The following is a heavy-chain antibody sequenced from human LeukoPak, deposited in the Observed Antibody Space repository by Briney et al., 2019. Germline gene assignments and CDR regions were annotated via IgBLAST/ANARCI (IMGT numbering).Heavy chain of an antibody. D-gene: IGHD3/OR15-3a*01. CDR3: AKVKWTGSAKTFDY. CDR2: ISYDGSNK. V-gene: IGHV3-30*18. CDR1: GFTFRSFG. Sequence: GRSLRLSCAASGFTFRSFGMRWVRQTPGKGLEWVAVISYDGSNKYYADSVKGRFTISRDNSKDTLYLQMNSLRSEDTAVYYCAKVKWTGSAKTFDYWGQGTLVTVSS. J-gene: IGHJ4*02.